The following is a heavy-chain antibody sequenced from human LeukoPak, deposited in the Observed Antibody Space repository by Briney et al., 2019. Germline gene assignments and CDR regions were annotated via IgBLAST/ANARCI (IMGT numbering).Heavy chain of an antibody. Sequence: SETLSLTCTVSGGSISSGGYYWSWIRQPPGKGLEWIGYIYHSGSTYYNPSLKSRVTISVDRSKNQFSLKLSSVTAADTAVYYCARDNPRCCGVVPANIDDYWGQGTLVTVSS. CDR2: IYHSGST. D-gene: IGHD2-15*01. V-gene: IGHV4-30-2*01. J-gene: IGHJ4*02. CDR1: GGSISSGGYY. CDR3: ARDNPRCCGVVPANIDDY.